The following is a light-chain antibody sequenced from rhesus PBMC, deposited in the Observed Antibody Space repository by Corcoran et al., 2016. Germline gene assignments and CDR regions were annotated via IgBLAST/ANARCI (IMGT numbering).Light chain of an antibody. CDR3: QQYSTTPWT. J-gene: IGKJ1*01. V-gene: IGKV1-21*01. Sequence: DIQMTQSPSSLSASVGDTVTITCRASQGISSWLAWYQQKPGTAPKLLIYKASSLQRGVPSRFSGSRAGTDFTLTIRSLQSEDFATYYCQQYSTTPWTFGQGTKVEIK. CDR1: QGISSW. CDR2: KAS.